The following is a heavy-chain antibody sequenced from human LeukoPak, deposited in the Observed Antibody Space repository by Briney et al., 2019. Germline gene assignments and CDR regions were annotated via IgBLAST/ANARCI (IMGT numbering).Heavy chain of an antibody. J-gene: IGHJ4*02. CDR2: ISYDGSNK. V-gene: IGHV3-30-3*01. CDR1: GFTFSSYA. CDR3: ARDLRDGYNPRFDY. Sequence: GRSLRLSWAASGFTFSSYAMHWVRQAPGKGMEWVAVISYDGSNKYYADSVKGRFTISRDNSKNTLYLQMNSLRAEDTAVYYCARDLRDGYNPRFDYWGQGTLVTVSS. D-gene: IGHD5-24*01.